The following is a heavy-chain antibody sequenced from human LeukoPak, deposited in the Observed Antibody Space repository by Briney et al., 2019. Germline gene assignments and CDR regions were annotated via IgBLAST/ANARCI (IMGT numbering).Heavy chain of an antibody. D-gene: IGHD6-19*01. CDR1: EFTFSTYS. CDR3: ASQLRSGWYEAGAFDI. Sequence: GGSLRLSCAASEFTFSTYSMNWVRQAPGKGLEWVSSISSGSTYIYYADSVKGRFTISRDNAKNSLYLQMNSLRAEDTAVYYCASQLRSGWYEAGAFDIWGQGTMVTVSS. CDR2: ISSGSTYI. J-gene: IGHJ3*02. V-gene: IGHV3-21*01.